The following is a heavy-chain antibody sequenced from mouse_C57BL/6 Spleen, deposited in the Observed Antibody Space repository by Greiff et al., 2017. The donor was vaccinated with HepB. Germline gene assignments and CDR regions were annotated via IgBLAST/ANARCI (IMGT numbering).Heavy chain of an antibody. Sequence: EVQLQQSVAELVRPGASVKLSCTASGFNIKNTYMHWVKQRPEQGLEWIGRIDPANGNTKYAPKFQGKATITADTSSNTAYLQLSSLTSEDTAIYYGASPPVYYYGSSYWYFDVWGTGTTVTVSS. V-gene: IGHV14-3*01. CDR3: ASPPVYYYGSSYWYFDV. J-gene: IGHJ1*03. D-gene: IGHD1-1*01. CDR2: IDPANGNT. CDR1: GFNIKNTY.